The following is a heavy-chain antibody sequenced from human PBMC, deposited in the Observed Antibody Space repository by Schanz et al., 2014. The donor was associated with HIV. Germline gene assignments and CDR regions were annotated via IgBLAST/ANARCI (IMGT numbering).Heavy chain of an antibody. CDR3: ARGRRSSSWSPATSHFDY. Sequence: QVQLQQWGAGLLKPSETLSLTCTVSGGSISRGYYYWSWIRQPPGKGLVWIGYIYYSGSAYYNPSLKSRVTISLDTSKKQFSLMLSSVTAADTAVYFCARGRRSSSWSPATSHFDYWGQGTLVTVSS. CDR2: IYYSGSA. D-gene: IGHD6-13*01. J-gene: IGHJ4*02. CDR1: GGSISRGYYY. V-gene: IGHV4-30-4*01.